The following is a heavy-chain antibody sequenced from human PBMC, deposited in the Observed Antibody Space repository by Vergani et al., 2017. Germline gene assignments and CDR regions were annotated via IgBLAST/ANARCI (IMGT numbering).Heavy chain of an antibody. J-gene: IGHJ4*02. V-gene: IGHV1-69*04. CDR2: IIPILGIA. CDR1: GGTFSSYA. Sequence: QVQLVQSGAEVKKPGSSVKVSCKASGGTFSSYAISWVRQAPGQGLEWMGRIIPILGIANYAQKFQGRVTITADKSTSTAYMELSSLRSEDTAVYYCAVDLNVVAIRGGFDYWGQGTLVTVSS. CDR3: AVDLNVVAIRGGFDY. D-gene: IGHD2-15*01.